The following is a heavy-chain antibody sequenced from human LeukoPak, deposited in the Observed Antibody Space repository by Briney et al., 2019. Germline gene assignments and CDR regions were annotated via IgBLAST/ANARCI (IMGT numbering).Heavy chain of an antibody. J-gene: IGHJ5*02. V-gene: IGHV4-34*01. CDR2: INHSGST. CDR3: ARILYSYGPYPFDP. D-gene: IGHD5-18*01. Sequence: SETLSLTCAVYGGSFSGYYWSWIRQPPGKGLEWIGEINHSGSTNYNPSLKSRVTISVDTSKNQFSLKPSSVTAADTAVYYCARILYSYGPYPFDPWGQGTLVTVSS. CDR1: GGSFSGYY.